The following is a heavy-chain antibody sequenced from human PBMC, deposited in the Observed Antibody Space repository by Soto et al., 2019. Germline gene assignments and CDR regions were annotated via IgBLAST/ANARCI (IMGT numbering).Heavy chain of an antibody. CDR3: ARGQWGAFDL. J-gene: IGHJ3*01. CDR1: GFSFNIFA. D-gene: IGHD1-26*01. V-gene: IGHV3-74*01. CDR2: IHSDGSST. Sequence: GGSLRLSCAASGFSFNIFAMSWVRQAPGKGLVWVSRIHSDGSSTTDADSVKGRFTISRDNAKNTLYLQMNSLRAEDTAVYYCARGQWGAFDLWGQGTMVTVSS.